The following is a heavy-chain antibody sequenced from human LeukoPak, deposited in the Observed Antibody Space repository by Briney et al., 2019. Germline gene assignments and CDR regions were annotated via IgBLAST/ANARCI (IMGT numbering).Heavy chain of an antibody. J-gene: IGHJ6*02. Sequence: SVKVSCKASGGTFSSYAISWVRQAPGQGLEWMGRIIPILGIANYVQKFQGRVTITADKSTSTAYMELSSLRSEDTAVYYCARDNYYDSSGYYGAPDYYGMDVWGQGTTVTVSS. CDR1: GGTFSSYA. CDR3: ARDNYYDSSGYYGAPDYYGMDV. D-gene: IGHD3-22*01. V-gene: IGHV1-69*04. CDR2: IIPILGIA.